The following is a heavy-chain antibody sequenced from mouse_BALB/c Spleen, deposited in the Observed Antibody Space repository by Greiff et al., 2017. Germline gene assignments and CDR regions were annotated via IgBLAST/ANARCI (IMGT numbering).Heavy chain of an antibody. CDR1: GFTFSSFG. V-gene: IGHV5-17*02. CDR2: ISSGSSTI. D-gene: IGHD1-2*01. Sequence: EVKVVESGGGLVQPGGSRKLSCAASGFTFSSFGMHWVRQAPEKGLEWVAYISSGSSTIYYADTVKGRFTISRDTPKNTLFLQMTSLRSEDTAMYYCARDEGYYFDYWGQGTTLTVAS. CDR3: ARDEGYYFDY. J-gene: IGHJ2*01.